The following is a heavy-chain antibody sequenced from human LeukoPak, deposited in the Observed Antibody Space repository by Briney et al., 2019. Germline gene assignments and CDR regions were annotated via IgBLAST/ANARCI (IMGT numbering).Heavy chain of an antibody. D-gene: IGHD3-22*01. CDR2: IFHSGST. Sequence: PSETLSLTCTVSGYSISSGYYWGWIRQPPGKGLEWIGTIFHSGSTYYNPSLKSRVTISVDTSKNQFSLRLSSVTAADTAVYYCARDSYYYDSSGYVAFDIWGQGTMVTVSS. CDR1: GYSISSGYY. V-gene: IGHV4-38-2*02. J-gene: IGHJ3*02. CDR3: ARDSYYYDSSGYVAFDI.